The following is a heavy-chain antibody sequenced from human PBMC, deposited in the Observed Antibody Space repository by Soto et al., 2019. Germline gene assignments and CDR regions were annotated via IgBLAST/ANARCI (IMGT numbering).Heavy chain of an antibody. CDR1: GGSFSGYY. Sequence: QVQLQQWGAGLLKPSETLSLTCAVYGGSFSGYYWSWIRQPPGKGLEWIGEINHSGSTNYNPSLKSRVTISGDTSKNQFSLKLSSVTAADTAVYYCARGALGYCTNGVCSSGPYNWFDPWGQGTLVTVSS. D-gene: IGHD2-8*01. J-gene: IGHJ5*02. CDR2: INHSGST. V-gene: IGHV4-34*01. CDR3: ARGALGYCTNGVCSSGPYNWFDP.